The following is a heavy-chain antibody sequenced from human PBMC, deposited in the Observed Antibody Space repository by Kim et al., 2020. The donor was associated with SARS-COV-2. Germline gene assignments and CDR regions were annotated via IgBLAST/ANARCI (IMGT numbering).Heavy chain of an antibody. CDR1: GGSFSGYY. CDR3: ARGKGHTIFGVVPRLNYY. Sequence: SETLSLTCAVYGGSFSGYYWSWIRQPPGKGLEWIGEINHSGSTNYNPSLKSRVTISVDTSKNQFSLKLSSVTAADTAVYYCARGKGHTIFGVVPRLNYY. CDR2: INHSGST. J-gene: IGHJ6*01. V-gene: IGHV4-34*01. D-gene: IGHD3-3*01.